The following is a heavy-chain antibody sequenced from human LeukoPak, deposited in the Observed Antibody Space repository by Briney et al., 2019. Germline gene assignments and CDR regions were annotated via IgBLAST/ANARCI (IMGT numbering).Heavy chain of an antibody. J-gene: IGHJ3*02. D-gene: IGHD1-26*01. CDR3: PASRIVGASGAFDI. CDR2: ISGSGGST. CDR1: GFTVSTNY. V-gene: IGHV3-23*01. Sequence: GGSLRLSCAASGFTVSTNYMSWARQAPGKGLEWVSAISGSGGSTYYADSVKGRFTISRDNSKNTLYLQMNSLRAEDTAVYYCPASRIVGASGAFDIWGQGTMVTVSS.